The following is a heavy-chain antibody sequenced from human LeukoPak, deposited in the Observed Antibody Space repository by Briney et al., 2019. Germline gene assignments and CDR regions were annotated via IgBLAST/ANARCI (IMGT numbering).Heavy chain of an antibody. J-gene: IGHJ6*02. D-gene: IGHD2-15*01. CDR1: DGSISSSSYY. V-gene: IGHV4-39*07. CDR2: IYYSGNT. Sequence: SETLSLTCTVSDGSISSSSYYWGWIRQPPGKGLEWIGNIYYSGNTYYNPSLMSRVTISVDTSKSQFSLKLSSVTAADTAVYYCARDGGYCSGGTCYERYYGMDVWGQGTTVTVSS. CDR3: ARDGGYCSGGTCYERYYGMDV.